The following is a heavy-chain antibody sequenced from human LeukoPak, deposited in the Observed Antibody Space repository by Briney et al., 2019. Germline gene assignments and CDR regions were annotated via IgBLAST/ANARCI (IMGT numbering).Heavy chain of an antibody. CDR3: ARDKEVRGVSYYYYYGMDV. V-gene: IGHV4-31*03. CDR1: GGSISSGGYY. CDR2: IYYSGST. D-gene: IGHD3-10*01. J-gene: IGHJ6*02. Sequence: PSETLSLTCTVSGGSISSGGYYWSWIRQHPGKGLEWIGYIYYSGSTYYNQSLKSRVTISVDTSKNQFSLKLSSVTAADTAVYYCARDKEVRGVSYYYYYGMDVWGQGTTVTVSS.